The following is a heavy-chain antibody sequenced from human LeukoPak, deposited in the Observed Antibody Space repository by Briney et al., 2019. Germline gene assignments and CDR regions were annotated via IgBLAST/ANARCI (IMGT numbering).Heavy chain of an antibody. V-gene: IGHV3-48*02. Sequence: GGSLRLSCAASGSTFSDYSMNWVRQAPGKGLEWVSYIDGSGDTIYYADSVKGRFTISRDNAKNSLDLQMNSLRDEDTAVYYCSRQFDCWGQGTLVTVSS. CDR3: SRQFDC. CDR2: IDGSGDTI. J-gene: IGHJ4*02. CDR1: GSTFSDYS.